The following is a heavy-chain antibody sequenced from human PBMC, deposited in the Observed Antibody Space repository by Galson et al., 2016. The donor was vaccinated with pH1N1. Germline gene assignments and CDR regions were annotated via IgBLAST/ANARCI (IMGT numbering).Heavy chain of an antibody. D-gene: IGHD4-17*01. J-gene: IGHJ6*02. CDR1: GFTFSSYG. Sequence: SLRLSCAASGFTFSSYGMHWVRQAPGKGLEWVAVISYDGSNKYYADSVKGRFTISRDNSKNTLYLQMNSLRAEDTAVYYCAKSPLFDGDYVGMDVWGQGTTLTVSS. CDR2: ISYDGSNK. CDR3: AKSPLFDGDYVGMDV. V-gene: IGHV3-30*18.